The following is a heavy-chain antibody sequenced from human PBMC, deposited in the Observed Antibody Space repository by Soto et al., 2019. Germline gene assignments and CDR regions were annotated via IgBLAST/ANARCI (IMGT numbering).Heavy chain of an antibody. V-gene: IGHV1-46*01. J-gene: IGHJ6*02. CDR3: ARVYYGSGSYYRYYYYGMDV. CDR1: GYTFTSYY. CDR2: INPSGGST. D-gene: IGHD3-10*01. Sequence: QVQLVQSGAEVKKPGASVKVSCKASGYTFTSYYMHWVRQAPGQGLEWMGIINPSGGSTSYAQKFQGRVTMTRDTSTSTVYMELSSLRSEDTAVYYCARVYYGSGSYYRYYYYGMDVWGQGTTVTVSS.